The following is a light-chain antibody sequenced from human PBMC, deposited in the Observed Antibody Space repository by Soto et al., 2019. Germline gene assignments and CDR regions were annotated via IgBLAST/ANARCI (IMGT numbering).Light chain of an antibody. CDR2: AAT. J-gene: IGKJ1*01. Sequence: QLTQSPSSLSASIGDRVIITCRATQAISRYLAWYQQNPGAAPKLLIFAATTLQSGVPSRFSGAASGTECTLIISNLQSDDFATYYCQQLNSYEFGQGTKVDIK. V-gene: IGKV1-9*01. CDR1: QAISRY. CDR3: QQLNSYE.